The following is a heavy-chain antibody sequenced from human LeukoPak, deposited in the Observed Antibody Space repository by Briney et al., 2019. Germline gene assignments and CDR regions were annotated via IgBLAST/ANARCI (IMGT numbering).Heavy chain of an antibody. CDR1: GFAFSSHG. CDR3: AKDLGACGSGSYPRCYFDY. V-gene: IGHV3-23*01. D-gene: IGHD3-10*01. Sequence: GGSLRLSCAASGFAFSSHGMSWVRQAPGKGLEWVSAISGSGGSTLHADSVKGRFTISRDNSKNTLYLKMNSLRAEDTAVYYCAKDLGACGSGSYPRCYFDYWGRGTLVTVSS. J-gene: IGHJ4*02. CDR2: ISGSGGST.